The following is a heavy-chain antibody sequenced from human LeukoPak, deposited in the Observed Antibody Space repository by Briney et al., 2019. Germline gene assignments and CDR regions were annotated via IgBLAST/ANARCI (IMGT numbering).Heavy chain of an antibody. CDR2: IGAYNGDT. V-gene: IGHV1-18*04. Sequence: ASVTVSCKPSGYTFTSFGISWVRQAPGQGLEWMGWIGAYNGDTNYAQKFQGRVTMTIDTSTSTAYMDLRSLRSDDTAVYYCTRDHCRGDNCPSFDYWGQGTLVTVSS. J-gene: IGHJ4*02. CDR1: GYTFTSFG. CDR3: TRDHCRGDNCPSFDY. D-gene: IGHD2-15*01.